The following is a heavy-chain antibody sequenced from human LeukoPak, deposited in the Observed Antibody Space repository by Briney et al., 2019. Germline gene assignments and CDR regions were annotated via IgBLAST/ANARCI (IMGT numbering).Heavy chain of an antibody. CDR3: ARVLTRRIVGARCYFDY. CDR2: INHSGST. Sequence: ASQTLSLTCAVDGGSFSGYYWSWIRQPPGKGREWIGEINHSGSTNYNPSLKSRVTISVDTSKNQFSLKLSSVTAADTAVYYCARVLTRRIVGARCYFDYWGQGTLVTVSS. CDR1: GGSFSGYY. D-gene: IGHD1-26*01. J-gene: IGHJ4*02. V-gene: IGHV4-34*01.